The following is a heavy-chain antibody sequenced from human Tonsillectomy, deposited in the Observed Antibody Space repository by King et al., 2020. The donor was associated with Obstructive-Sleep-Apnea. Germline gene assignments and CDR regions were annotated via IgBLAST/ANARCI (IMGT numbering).Heavy chain of an antibody. CDR1: GGSIXTYX. CDR3: ARQDYDXXGNXYSNCXXX. J-gene: IGHJ5*01. Sequence: VQLQESGPGLVKPSETLSLTCTVXGGSIXTYXWSXIXXPXGKXXXXVXXXYYRGXTXYNXSLKSRVTLTLDTSKNQVSLRLSSMTAADTAMYYCARQDYDXXGNXYSNCXXXWGXGTLVTXSS. CDR2: XYYRGXT. V-gene: IGHV4-59*01. D-gene: IGHD3-22*01.